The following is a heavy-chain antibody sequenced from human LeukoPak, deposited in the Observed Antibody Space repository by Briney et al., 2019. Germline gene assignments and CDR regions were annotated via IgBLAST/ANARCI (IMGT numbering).Heavy chain of an antibody. CDR3: AKDGRDYYDSSGYYYN. J-gene: IGHJ4*02. CDR2: INSDGSST. V-gene: IGHV3-74*01. Sequence: GGSLRLSCAASGFTFSSYWMHWVRQAPGKGLVWVSRINSDGSSTSYADSVKGRFTISRDNAKNSLYLQMNSLRAEDTALYYCAKDGRDYYDSSGYYYNWGQGTLVTVSS. D-gene: IGHD3-22*01. CDR1: GFTFSSYW.